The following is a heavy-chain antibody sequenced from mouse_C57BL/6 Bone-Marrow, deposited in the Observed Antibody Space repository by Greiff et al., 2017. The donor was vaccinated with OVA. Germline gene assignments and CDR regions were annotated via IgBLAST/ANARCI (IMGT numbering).Heavy chain of an antibody. D-gene: IGHD2-3*01. CDR2: IRSKSSNYAT. J-gene: IGHJ1*03. Sequence: EVQVVESGGGLVQPKGSLKLSCAASGFTFNTYAMHWVRQAPGKGLEWVARIRSKSSNYATYYADSVKDRFTISRDDSQSMLYLQMNNLKTEDTAMYYCVRGVYDGYFWYFDVWGTGTTVTVSS. CDR3: VRGVYDGYFWYFDV. V-gene: IGHV10-3*01. CDR1: GFTFNTYA.